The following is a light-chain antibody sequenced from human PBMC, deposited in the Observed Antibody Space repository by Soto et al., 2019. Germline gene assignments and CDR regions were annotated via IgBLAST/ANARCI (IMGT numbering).Light chain of an antibody. CDR2: GAS. Sequence: EIVMTQSPATLSVSPGERATLSCRASQSVSSNLAWYQQKLGQAPRLLIYGASTRATGIPARFSGSGSGTEFTLTISRLQSEDFAVYYCQQYNNWPRTFGQGTKVEIK. CDR1: QSVSSN. CDR3: QQYNNWPRT. J-gene: IGKJ1*01. V-gene: IGKV3-15*01.